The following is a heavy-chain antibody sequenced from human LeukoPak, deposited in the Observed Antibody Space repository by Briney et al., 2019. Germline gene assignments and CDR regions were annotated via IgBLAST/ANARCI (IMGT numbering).Heavy chain of an antibody. Sequence: SETLSLTCVVSGYSISNGYYWGWIRQPPGKGLEFIGKIYHSGSTYYNPSLKSRVTISVDTSNNQFSLKLSSVTAADTAVYYCARSFGSKNAFDVWGQGTVVTVSS. CDR2: IYHSGST. CDR3: ARSFGSKNAFDV. D-gene: IGHD3-3*01. J-gene: IGHJ3*01. V-gene: IGHV4-38-2*01. CDR1: GYSISNGYY.